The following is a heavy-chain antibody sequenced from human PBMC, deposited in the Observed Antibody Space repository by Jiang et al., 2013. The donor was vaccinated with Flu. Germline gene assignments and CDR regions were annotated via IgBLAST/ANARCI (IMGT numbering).Heavy chain of an antibody. J-gene: IGHJ4*02. Sequence: LLESGGGLVQPGRALRLSCAASGFTFDDYVMNWVRQAPGKGLEWVSGISWKSGVITYADSVKGRFTISRDNAKSSLYLQMNSLKAEDTALYYCARSKGDMITFGGVTSSAEGYFDSWGRGTLVTVSS. D-gene: IGHD3-16*01. CDR1: GFTFDDYV. V-gene: IGHV3-9*01. CDR3: ARSKGDMITFGGVTSSAEGYFDS. CDR2: ISWKSGVI.